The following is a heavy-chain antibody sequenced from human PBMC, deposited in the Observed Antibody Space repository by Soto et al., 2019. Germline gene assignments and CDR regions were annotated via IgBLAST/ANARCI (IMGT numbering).Heavy chain of an antibody. J-gene: IGHJ3*02. CDR1: GFTFDDCA. V-gene: IGHV3-9*01. D-gene: IGHD3-3*02. CDR2: ISWNSGDI. CDR3: AKDVDVIASRAFDI. Sequence: GGSLRLSCAASGFTFDDCAMHWVRQAPGKGLEWVSGISWNSGDILYADSVKGRFTISRDNAKKSLYLQMNSLRAEDTALYYCAKDVDVIASRAFDIWGQGTMVTVSS.